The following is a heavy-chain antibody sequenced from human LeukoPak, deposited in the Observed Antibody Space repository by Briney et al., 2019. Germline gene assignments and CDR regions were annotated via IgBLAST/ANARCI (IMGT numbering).Heavy chain of an antibody. D-gene: IGHD3-10*01. CDR3: ARVHYGSGSYYSGYAFDI. Sequence: AGGSLRLSCAASGFTFSNYEMNWVRQAPGKGLEWVSYISSSGTTIFYADSVKGRFTISRDNAKNSLYLQMNSLRAEDTAVYYCARVHYGSGSYYSGYAFDIWGQGTMVTVSS. J-gene: IGHJ3*02. CDR2: ISSSGTTI. V-gene: IGHV3-48*03. CDR1: GFTFSNYE.